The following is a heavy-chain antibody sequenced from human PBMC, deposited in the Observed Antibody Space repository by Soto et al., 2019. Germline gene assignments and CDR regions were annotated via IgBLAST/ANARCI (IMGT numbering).Heavy chain of an antibody. CDR2: MNPDSANT. Sequence: QVQLVQSGAEVKQPGASVKVSCRTSGYTFTNYDINWVRQATGQGLEFMGWMNPDSANTGYAQKFQGRVTMTRDTSISTAYMELKSVTSEDTAIYYCARAIRDQLLSDYWGQGSLVIVSS. V-gene: IGHV1-8*01. CDR1: GYTFTNYD. J-gene: IGHJ4*02. D-gene: IGHD1-26*01. CDR3: ARAIRDQLLSDY.